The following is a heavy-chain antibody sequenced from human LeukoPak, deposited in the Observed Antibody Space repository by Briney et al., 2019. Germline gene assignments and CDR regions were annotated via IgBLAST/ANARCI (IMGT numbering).Heavy chain of an antibody. Sequence: SETLSLTCTVSGGSISSYYWSWIRQPAGKGLEWIGRIYTSGSTNYNPPLTSRVTMSVDTSKNQFSLKLSSVTAADTAVYYCARVAEYCSSTSCYEEYYYYYYMNVWGKGTTVTVSS. CDR1: GGSISSYY. CDR2: IYTSGST. J-gene: IGHJ6*03. V-gene: IGHV4-4*07. CDR3: ARVAEYCSSTSCYEEYYYYYYMNV. D-gene: IGHD2-2*01.